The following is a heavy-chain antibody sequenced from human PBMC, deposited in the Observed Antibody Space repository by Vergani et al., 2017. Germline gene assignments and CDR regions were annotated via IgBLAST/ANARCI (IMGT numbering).Heavy chain of an antibody. Sequence: EVQLEESGGGLVLPGRSLRLSCVASGFTSAGYAMHWVRQAPGKGLEWVSGISWNSNSIGYADSVKGRFTISRDNAKNSLYLQMNSLRAEDTAVYYCARQKGYSSSSFDYWGQGTLVTVSS. J-gene: IGHJ4*02. V-gene: IGHV3-9*02. D-gene: IGHD6-6*01. CDR1: GFTSAGYA. CDR3: ARQKGYSSSSFDY. CDR2: ISWNSNSI.